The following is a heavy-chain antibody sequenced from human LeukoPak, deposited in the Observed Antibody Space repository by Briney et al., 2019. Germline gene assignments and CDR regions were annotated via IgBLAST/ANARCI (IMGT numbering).Heavy chain of an antibody. CDR1: GFTFSSYW. CDR3: ARGQTITMIVVVITLLWGFYYFDY. Sequence: GGSLRLSCAASGFTFSSYWMSWVRQAPGKGLEWVANIKQDGSEKYYVDSVKGRFTISRDNAKNSLYLQMNSLRAEDTAVYYCARGQTITMIVVVITLLWGFYYFDYWGQGTLVTASS. V-gene: IGHV3-7*03. D-gene: IGHD3-22*01. CDR2: IKQDGSEK. J-gene: IGHJ4*02.